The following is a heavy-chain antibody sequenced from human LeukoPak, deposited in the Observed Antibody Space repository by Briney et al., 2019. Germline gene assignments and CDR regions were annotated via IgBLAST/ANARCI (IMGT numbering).Heavy chain of an antibody. V-gene: IGHV4-4*08. J-gene: IGHJ4*02. CDR3: ARGYYDSRGSSNPFDS. CDR1: GASISGTY. CDR2: VHTNGKT. D-gene: IGHD3-22*01. Sequence: SETLSLICTVSGASISGTYWSWLRQPPGKGLEWIAYVHTNGKTDSNPSLKSRVTVSVDASKNQFSLMLRSVAAADTALYYCARGYYDSRGSSNPFDSWGQGILVTVSS.